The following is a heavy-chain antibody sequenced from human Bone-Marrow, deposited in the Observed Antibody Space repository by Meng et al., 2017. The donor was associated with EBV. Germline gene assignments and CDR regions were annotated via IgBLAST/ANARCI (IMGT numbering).Heavy chain of an antibody. CDR2: IIPIFGTA. Sequence: QLQLVPSGAEVKKPGSSVKVSCNASGGTFSSYAISWVRQAPGQGLEWMGGIIPIFGTANYAQKFQGRVTITADESTSTAYMELSSLRSEDTAVYYCARDSDILTGPGGYWGQGTLVTVSS. V-gene: IGHV1-69*01. D-gene: IGHD3-9*01. J-gene: IGHJ4*02. CDR1: GGTFSSYA. CDR3: ARDSDILTGPGGY.